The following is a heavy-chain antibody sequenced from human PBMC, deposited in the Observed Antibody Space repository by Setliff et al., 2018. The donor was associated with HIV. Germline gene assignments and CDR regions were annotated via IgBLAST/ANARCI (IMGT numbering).Heavy chain of an antibody. Sequence: PSETLSLTCTVSGGSIYSGGYFWSWIRQPPGKGLEWIGSIYYSGNTNYNPSLKSRVTISVDTSKNQFSLKLSSVTAADTAVYYCARDPHNYDSSAYRRTWYFDLWGRGSLVTVSS. V-gene: IGHV4-31*03. J-gene: IGHJ2*01. CDR2: IYYSGNT. D-gene: IGHD3-22*01. CDR1: GGSIYSGGYF. CDR3: ARDPHNYDSSAYRRTWYFDL.